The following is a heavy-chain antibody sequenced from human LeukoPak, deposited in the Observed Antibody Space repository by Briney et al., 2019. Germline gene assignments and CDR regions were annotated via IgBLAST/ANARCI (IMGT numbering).Heavy chain of an antibody. CDR1: GGSISSCY. V-gene: IGHV4-59*12. Sequence: SETLSLTCTVSGGSISSCYWSWIRQPPGKGLEWIGYIYYSGSTNYNPSLKSRVTISVDTSKNQFSLKLSSVTAADTAVYYCARDGNKFGELSGYYYYMDVWGKGTTVTISS. CDR3: ARDGNKFGELSGYYYYMDV. D-gene: IGHD3-10*01. J-gene: IGHJ6*03. CDR2: IYYSGST.